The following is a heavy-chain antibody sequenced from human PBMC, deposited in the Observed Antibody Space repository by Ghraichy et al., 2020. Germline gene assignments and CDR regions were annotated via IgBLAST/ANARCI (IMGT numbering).Heavy chain of an antibody. CDR1: EFTFSSYS. J-gene: IGHJ4*02. D-gene: IGHD4-17*01. V-gene: IGHV3-48*01. CDR3: VRVNYGEHKRYFDY. Sequence: GGSLRLSCAASEFTFSSYSLNWVRQTPEKGLEWVAYISGSGDIIYYADFVKGRFTISRDNAKNSLYLQMYSLRAEDTALYYCVRVNYGEHKRYFDYWGQGTLVTVSS. CDR2: ISGSGDII.